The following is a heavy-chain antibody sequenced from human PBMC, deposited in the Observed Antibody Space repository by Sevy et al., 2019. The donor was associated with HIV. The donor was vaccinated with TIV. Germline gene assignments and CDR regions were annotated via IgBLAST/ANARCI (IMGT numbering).Heavy chain of an antibody. CDR1: GFTLNSYW. J-gene: IGHJ4*02. CDR2: IKQDGIVK. Sequence: GGSLRLSCVASGFTLNSYWMSWVRQAPGKGLEWVTNIKQDGIVKYYVNSVKGRFTISRDNARNLLYLQMNGLRVEDTALYYCVRAIAADGSFWGQGTLVTVSS. V-gene: IGHV3-7*01. CDR3: VRAIAADGSF. D-gene: IGHD6-13*01.